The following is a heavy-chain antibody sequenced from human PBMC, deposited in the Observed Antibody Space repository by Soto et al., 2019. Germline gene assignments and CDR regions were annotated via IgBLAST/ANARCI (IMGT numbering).Heavy chain of an antibody. CDR3: AKDRAGSSTWIQLWNY. J-gene: IGHJ4*02. V-gene: IGHV3-23*01. D-gene: IGHD5-18*01. CDR2: ISGSGGST. CDR1: GFTFSSYA. Sequence: PGGSLRLSCAASGFTFSSYAMSWVRQAPGKGLEWVSAISGSGGSTYYADSVKGRFTISRDNSKNTLYLQMNSLRAEDTAVYYCAKDRAGSSTWIQLWNYWGQGTLVTVSS.